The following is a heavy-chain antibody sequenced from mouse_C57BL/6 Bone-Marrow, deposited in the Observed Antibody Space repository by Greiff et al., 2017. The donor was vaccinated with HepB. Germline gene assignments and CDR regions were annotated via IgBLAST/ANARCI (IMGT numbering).Heavy chain of an antibody. CDR3: ARRGYDGYYSYYAMDY. CDR1: GFTFSDYG. Sequence: EVNLVESGGGLVKPGGSLKLSCAASGFTFSDYGMHWVRQAPEKGLEWVAYISSGSSTIYYADTVKGRFTISRDNAKNTLFLQMTSLRSEDTAMYYCARRGYDGYYSYYAMDYWGQGTSVTVSS. D-gene: IGHD2-3*01. CDR2: ISSGSSTI. J-gene: IGHJ4*01. V-gene: IGHV5-17*01.